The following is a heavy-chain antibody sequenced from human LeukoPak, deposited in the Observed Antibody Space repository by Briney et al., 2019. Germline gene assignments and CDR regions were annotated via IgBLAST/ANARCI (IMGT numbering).Heavy chain of an antibody. D-gene: IGHD3-22*01. CDR3: AKTNGYYSD. CDR2: ISGSGGTT. Sequence: GGSLKLSCAASGFTFSSYGMNWVRQAPGKGLEWVSGISGSGGTTYYADSVKGRFTISRDDSKNSLSLQVSSLRAEDTAVYYCAKTNGYYSDWGQGTLVTVSS. J-gene: IGHJ4*02. CDR1: GFTFSSYG. V-gene: IGHV3-23*01.